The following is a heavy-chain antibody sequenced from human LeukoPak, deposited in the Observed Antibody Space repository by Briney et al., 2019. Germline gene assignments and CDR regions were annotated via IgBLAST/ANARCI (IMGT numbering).Heavy chain of an antibody. CDR2: IWYDGSNK. CDR3: ARDYYYDSSGYPYYFDY. J-gene: IGHJ4*02. D-gene: IGHD3-22*01. Sequence: GRSLRLSCAASGFTFSSYGMHWVRQAPGKGLEWVAVIWYDGSNKYYADSVKGRFTISRDNSKNTLYLQMNSLRAEDTAVYYCARDYYYDSSGYPYYFDYWGQGTLVTVSS. CDR1: GFTFSSYG. V-gene: IGHV3-33*01.